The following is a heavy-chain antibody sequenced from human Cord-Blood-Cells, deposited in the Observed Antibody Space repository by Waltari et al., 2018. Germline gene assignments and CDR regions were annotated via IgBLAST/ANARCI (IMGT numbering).Heavy chain of an antibody. V-gene: IGHV1-2*02. Sequence: QVQLVQSGAEVKKPGASVKVSCKASGYTFTGNYMHWVRQAHGQGLEWVGWINPNSGGTKYAQKFQGRVTMTRETSISTAYMELSRLRSDDTAVYYCARVKRAVDAVDIWGQGTMVTVSS. J-gene: IGHJ3*02. D-gene: IGHD2-21*01. CDR1: GYTFTGNY. CDR3: ARVKRAVDAVDI. CDR2: INPNSGGT.